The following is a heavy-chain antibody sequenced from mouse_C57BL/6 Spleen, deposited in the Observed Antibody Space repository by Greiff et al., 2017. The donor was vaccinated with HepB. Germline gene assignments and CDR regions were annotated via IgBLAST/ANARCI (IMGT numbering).Heavy chain of an antibody. J-gene: IGHJ4*01. D-gene: IGHD1-1*01. CDR3: ARDDYGSSFMDY. CDR1: GFTFSDFY. Sequence: EVKLMDSGGGLVQSGRSLRLSCATSGFTFSDFYMEWVRQAPGKGLEWIAASRNKANDYTTEYSASVKGRFIVSRDTSQSILYLQMNALRAEDTAIYYCARDDYGSSFMDYWGQGTSVTVSS. V-gene: IGHV7-1*01. CDR2: SRNKANDYTT.